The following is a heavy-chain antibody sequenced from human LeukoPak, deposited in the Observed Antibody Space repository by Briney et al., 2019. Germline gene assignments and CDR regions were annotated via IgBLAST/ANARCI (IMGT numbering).Heavy chain of an antibody. CDR3: AKISTVDTAMA. CDR1: GFTFSSYR. V-gene: IGHV3-21*01. J-gene: IGHJ5*02. Sequence: PGGSLRLSCAASGFTFSSYRVNWVRQAPGKGLEWVSFISSSSSHLYYADSVKGRFTISRDNAKNSLYLQMNSLRAEDTAVYYCAKISTVDTAMAWGQGTLVTVSS. D-gene: IGHD5-18*01. CDR2: ISSSSSHL.